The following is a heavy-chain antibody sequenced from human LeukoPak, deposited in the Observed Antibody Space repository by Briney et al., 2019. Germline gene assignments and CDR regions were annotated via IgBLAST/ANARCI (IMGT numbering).Heavy chain of an antibody. CDR3: ASKDSRGVFDY. Sequence: SQTLSLTCTVSGDSISSGSYYWSWIRQPAGKGLEWIGRIYTSGSTNYNPSLKSRATISVDTSKNQFSLKLSSVTAADTAVYYCASKDSRGVFDYWGQGTLVTVSS. J-gene: IGHJ4*02. D-gene: IGHD3-10*01. V-gene: IGHV4-61*02. CDR1: GDSISSGSYY. CDR2: IYTSGST.